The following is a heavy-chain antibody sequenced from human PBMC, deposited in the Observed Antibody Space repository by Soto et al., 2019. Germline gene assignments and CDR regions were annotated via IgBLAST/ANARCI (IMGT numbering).Heavy chain of an antibody. CDR1: GYTFTSYG. Sequence: ASVKVSCKASGYTFTSYGISWVRQAPGQGNEWMGWISAYNGNTNYAQKLQGRVTMTTDTSTSTAYMELRSLRSDDTAVYYCASDYCSGGSCCPAFYYSAQRTLVTVS. CDR2: ISAYNGNT. CDR3: ASDYCSGGSCCPAFYY. D-gene: IGHD2-15*01. J-gene: IGHJ4*01. V-gene: IGHV1-18*01.